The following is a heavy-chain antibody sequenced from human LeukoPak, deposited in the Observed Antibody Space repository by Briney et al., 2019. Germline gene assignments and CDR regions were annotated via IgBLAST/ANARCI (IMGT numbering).Heavy chain of an antibody. Sequence: GGSLRLSCAASGFTFSSYAMRWVRQAPGKGLEWVAVISYDGSNKYYADSVKGRFTISRDNSKNTLYLQMNSLRAEDTAVYYCARDCGTMIVLYYFDYWGQGTLVTVSS. J-gene: IGHJ4*02. D-gene: IGHD3-22*01. CDR1: GFTFSSYA. V-gene: IGHV3-30*04. CDR2: ISYDGSNK. CDR3: ARDCGTMIVLYYFDY.